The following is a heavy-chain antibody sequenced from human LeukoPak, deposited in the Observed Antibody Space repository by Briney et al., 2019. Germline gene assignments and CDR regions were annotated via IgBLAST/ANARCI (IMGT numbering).Heavy chain of an antibody. CDR2: ISSSGTSI. J-gene: IGHJ4*02. CDR3: AREGDSSGYYFDY. V-gene: IGHV3-11*04. D-gene: IGHD3-22*01. Sequence: KPGGSLRLSCAASGFTFSDDYMSWIRQAAGKGLQWVSYISSSGTSIYYADSVKGRFTISRDNAKNSLYLQMNSLRAEDTAVYYCAREGDSSGYYFDYWGQGTLVTVSS. CDR1: GFTFSDDY.